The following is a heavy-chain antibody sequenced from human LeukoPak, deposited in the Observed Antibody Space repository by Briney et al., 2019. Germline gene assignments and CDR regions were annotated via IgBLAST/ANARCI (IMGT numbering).Heavy chain of an antibody. CDR2: IYGGGTT. CDR3: ARDMAGAFDI. J-gene: IGHJ3*02. CDR1: GFTDNTYY. D-gene: IGHD3-10*01. Sequence: PGGSLRLSCAASGFTDNTYYMSWVRQAPGKGLEWVSVIYGGGTTYYADSVKGRFTISRDDSKNTLYLQMNTLRAEDTAVYYCARDMAGAFDIWGQGTMVTVSS. V-gene: IGHV3-53*01.